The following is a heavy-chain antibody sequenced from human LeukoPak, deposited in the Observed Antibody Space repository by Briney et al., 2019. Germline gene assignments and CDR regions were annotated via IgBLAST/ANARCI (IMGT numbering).Heavy chain of an antibody. Sequence: SETLSLTCTVSGGSISSSSYYWGWIRQPPGKGLEWIGSIYYSGSTYYNPSLKSRVTISVDTSKNQFSLKLSSVTAADTAVYYCASTSGYGPYYYYYTDVWGKGTTVTVSS. CDR2: IYYSGST. CDR3: ASTSGYGPYYYYYTDV. D-gene: IGHD5-12*01. V-gene: IGHV4-39*01. CDR1: GGSISSSSYY. J-gene: IGHJ6*03.